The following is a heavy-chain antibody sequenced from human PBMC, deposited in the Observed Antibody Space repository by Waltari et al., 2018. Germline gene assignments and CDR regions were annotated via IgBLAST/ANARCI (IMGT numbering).Heavy chain of an antibody. J-gene: IGHJ4*02. D-gene: IGHD4-17*01. CDR2: INHSVST. CDR3: RGRPYGATGYYFDY. V-gene: IGHV4-34*01. Sequence: QVQLQQWGAGLLKPSETLSLTCADYGGSFSGYYWSWIRQPPGKGLEWIGEINHSVSTNYNPSLKSRVTISVDTSKNQFSLKLSSVTAADTAVYYCRGRPYGATGYYFDYWGQGTLVTVSS. CDR1: GGSFSGYY.